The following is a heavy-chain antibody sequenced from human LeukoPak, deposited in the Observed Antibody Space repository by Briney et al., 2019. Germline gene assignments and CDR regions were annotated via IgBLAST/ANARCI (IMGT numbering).Heavy chain of an antibody. CDR2: ISGSGGST. D-gene: IGHD6-19*01. CDR3: AKGGSLEVAVNNWFDP. Sequence: PGGSLRLSCAASGFTFSSYAMSWVRQAPGKGLEWVSAISGSGGSTYYADSVKGRFTISRDNSKNTLYLQMNSLRAEDTAVYYCAKGGSLEVAVNNWFDPWGQGTLVTVSS. J-gene: IGHJ5*02. V-gene: IGHV3-23*01. CDR1: GFTFSSYA.